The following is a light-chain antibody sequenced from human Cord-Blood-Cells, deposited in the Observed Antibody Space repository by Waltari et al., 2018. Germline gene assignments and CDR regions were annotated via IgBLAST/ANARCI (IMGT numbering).Light chain of an antibody. J-gene: IGKJ1*01. CDR2: AAS. CDR3: QQSYSTPWT. V-gene: IGKV1-39*01. CDR1: QSISSY. Sequence: DIQMTQSPSSLSASVGDRDTITCRASQSISSYLNLYPQKQGKAPNLLFYAASSLQSGVPSRFSGSGSGTDFTLTISSLQPEDFATYYCQQSYSTPWTFVQGTKVEIK.